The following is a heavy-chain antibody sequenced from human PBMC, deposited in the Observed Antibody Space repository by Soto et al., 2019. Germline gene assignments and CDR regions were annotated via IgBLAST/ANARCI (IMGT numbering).Heavy chain of an antibody. CDR3: TNPGSSRHWPPFDP. D-gene: IGHD2-15*01. Sequence: GGSLRLSCAASGFSFDEYGMNWVRQAPGKGLEWVSGINWNGDSTSYADSVRGRFTVSRDNSRNTLFLQMDSLRPDDTAVYYCTNPGSSRHWPPFDPWAHGPQVTASP. CDR2: INWNGDST. J-gene: IGHJ5*02. V-gene: IGHV3-20*04. CDR1: GFSFDEYG.